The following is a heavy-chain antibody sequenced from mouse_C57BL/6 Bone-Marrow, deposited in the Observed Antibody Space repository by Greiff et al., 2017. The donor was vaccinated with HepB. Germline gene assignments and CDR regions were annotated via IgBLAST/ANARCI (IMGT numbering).Heavy chain of an antibody. CDR3: ARLGLYYGSSYGYFDV. Sequence: VKLQQSGAELARPGASVKLSCKASGYTFTSYGISWVKQRTGQGLEWIGEIYPRSGNTYYNEKFKGKATLTADKSSSTAYMELRSLTSEDSAVYFCARLGLYYGSSYGYFDVWGTGTTVTVSS. V-gene: IGHV1-81*01. J-gene: IGHJ1*03. CDR1: GYTFTSYG. D-gene: IGHD1-1*01. CDR2: IYPRSGNT.